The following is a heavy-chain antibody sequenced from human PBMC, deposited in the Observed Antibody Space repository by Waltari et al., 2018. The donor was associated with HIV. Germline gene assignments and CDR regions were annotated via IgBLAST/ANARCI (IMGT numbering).Heavy chain of an antibody. CDR3: ARIGPYNWNDGQAFDM. CDR2: INQDGRET. J-gene: IGHJ3*02. CDR1: GSAFSNYW. D-gene: IGHD1-20*01. Sequence: EVILVESGGGSVQPGGSLRLPCAASGSAFSNYWMSWVRQAPGQGLGCVANINQDGRETYYVDSLKGRFTISRDSAKNSLCLQMKTLGDEDTAVYYCARIGPYNWNDGQAFDMWGQETMVTVSP. V-gene: IGHV3-7*01.